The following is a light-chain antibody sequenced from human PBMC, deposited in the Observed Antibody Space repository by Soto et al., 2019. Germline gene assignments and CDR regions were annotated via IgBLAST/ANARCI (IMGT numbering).Light chain of an antibody. CDR3: MQPLETPWT. J-gene: IGKJ1*01. V-gene: IGKV2-30*02. Sequence: DVVMTQSPLSLPVTLGQPASISCRSNQSLVHSDGIAYFSWFQQRPGRSPRRLIYKVSNRDSGVPARFSGSGSGTDFALKISRVEAEDVGVYYCMQPLETPWTFGQGTKVDIK. CDR2: KVS. CDR1: QSLVHSDGIAY.